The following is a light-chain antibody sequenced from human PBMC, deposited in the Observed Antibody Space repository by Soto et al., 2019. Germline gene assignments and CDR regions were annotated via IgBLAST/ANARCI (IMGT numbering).Light chain of an antibody. V-gene: IGLV2-14*01. CDR1: IDYDF. J-gene: IGLJ1*01. CDR2: EVS. Sequence: QSALTQPASVSGSPGQSITISCTGYIDYDFVSWYQQHPGTAPKLVIYEVSNRPSGTSDRFSGSTSGHTASLTISGLQTEDEAVYYCGSYTSSSKDVFXTGTKRTVL. CDR3: GSYTSSSKDV.